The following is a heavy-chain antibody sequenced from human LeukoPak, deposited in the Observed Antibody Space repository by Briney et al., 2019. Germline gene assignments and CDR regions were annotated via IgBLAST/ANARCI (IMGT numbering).Heavy chain of an antibody. J-gene: IGHJ4*02. V-gene: IGHV3-20*04. CDR3: ATEGNYYGSGSYYSYFDY. CDR1: GFTFSSYE. CDR2: INWNGGST. Sequence: GGSLRLSCAASGFTFSSYEMSWVRQAPGKGLEWVSGINWNGGSTGYADSVKGRFTISRDNAKNSLYLQMNSLRAEDTALYYCATEGNYYGSGSYYSYFDYWGQGTLVTVSS. D-gene: IGHD3-10*01.